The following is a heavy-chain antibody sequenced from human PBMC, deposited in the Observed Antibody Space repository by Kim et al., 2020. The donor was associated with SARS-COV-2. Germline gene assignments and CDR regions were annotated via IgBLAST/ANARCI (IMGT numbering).Heavy chain of an antibody. Sequence: SETLSLTCAVYGGSFSGYYWSWIRQPPGKGLEWIGEINHSGSTNYNPSLKSRVTISVDTSKNQFSLKLSSVTAADTAVYYCARGNTISHFYYYYYGMDVWGEGTTVTVS. CDR1: GGSFSGYY. J-gene: IGHJ6*02. V-gene: IGHV4-34*01. D-gene: IGHD3-9*01. CDR3: ARGNTISHFYYYYYGMDV. CDR2: INHSGST.